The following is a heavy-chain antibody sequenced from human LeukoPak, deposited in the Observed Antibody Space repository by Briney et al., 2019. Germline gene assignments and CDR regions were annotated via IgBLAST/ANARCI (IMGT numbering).Heavy chain of an antibody. CDR1: GDSVSSNSAA. Sequence: SQTLSLTCAISGDSVSSNSAAWNWIRQSPSRGLEWLGRTYYRSKWYNDYAVSVKSRITINPDTSKNQFSLHLNSVTPEDTAVYYCARDAGRAYNYYGSGSYYYFDYWGQGTLVTVSS. CDR2: TYYRSKWYN. D-gene: IGHD3-10*01. J-gene: IGHJ4*02. CDR3: ARDAGRAYNYYGSGSYYYFDY. V-gene: IGHV6-1*01.